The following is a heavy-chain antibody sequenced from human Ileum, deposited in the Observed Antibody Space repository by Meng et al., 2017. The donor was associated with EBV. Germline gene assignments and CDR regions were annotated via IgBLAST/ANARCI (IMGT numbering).Heavy chain of an antibody. CDR3: ARDPTGGEDHQRV. CDR2: IYHSGIT. J-gene: IGHJ4*02. Sequence: VPLEESGPGLVKPSGTLSLPCAVSGGSISSSNWWSWVRQPPGKGLEWIGKIYHSGITIYNPSLKSRVTMSVDNSKNQFSLKLNSMTAADTAVYYCARDPTGGEDHQRVWGQGTLVTVSS. V-gene: IGHV4-4*02. D-gene: IGHD1-14*01. CDR1: GGSISSSNW.